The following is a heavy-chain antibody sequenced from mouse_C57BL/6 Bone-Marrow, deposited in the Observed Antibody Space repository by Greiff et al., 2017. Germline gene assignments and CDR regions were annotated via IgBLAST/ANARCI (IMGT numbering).Heavy chain of an antibody. V-gene: IGHV1-82*01. D-gene: IGHD1-1*01. CDR1: GYAFSSSW. J-gene: IGHJ4*01. CDR2: IYPGDGDT. Sequence: VQLQESGPELVKPGASVKISCKASGYAFSSSWMNWVKQRPGKGLEWIGRIYPGDGDTNYNGKFKGKATLTADKSSSTAYMQLSSLTSEDSAVXFGASYPPPYYGIEAMDNGVKGPS. CDR3: ASYPPPYYGIEAMDN.